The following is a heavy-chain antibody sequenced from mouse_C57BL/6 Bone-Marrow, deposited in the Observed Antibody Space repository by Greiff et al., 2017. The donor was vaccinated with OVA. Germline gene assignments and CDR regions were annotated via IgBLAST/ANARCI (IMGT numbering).Heavy chain of an antibody. CDR1: GYTFTSYW. V-gene: IGHV1-64*01. Sequence: QVQLQQPGAELVKPGASVKLSCKASGYTFTSYWMHWVKPRPGQGLAWIGMIPPNSGSTHYHEKFMSTATLTVYKSSSTAYMQLSSRTSEDSAVYYGAIIYYYGSSLFAYWGQGTLVTVSA. J-gene: IGHJ3*01. CDR2: IPPNSGST. CDR3: AIIYYYGSSLFAY. D-gene: IGHD1-1*01.